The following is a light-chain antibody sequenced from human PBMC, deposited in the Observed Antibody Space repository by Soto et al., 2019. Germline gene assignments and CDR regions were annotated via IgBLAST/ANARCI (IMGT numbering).Light chain of an antibody. V-gene: IGKV3-20*01. Sequence: DIVLTQSPGTLSFSPGERATLSCRASQSVSSTYLAWYQQKPGQAPRLLMYGASNSATGIPDRFSGSGSGTDFTLAINRLETEYFAVYVCQPYGRSPPFTFGKGNKVEIK. CDR1: QSVSSTY. CDR3: QPYGRSPPFT. CDR2: GAS. J-gene: IGKJ2*01.